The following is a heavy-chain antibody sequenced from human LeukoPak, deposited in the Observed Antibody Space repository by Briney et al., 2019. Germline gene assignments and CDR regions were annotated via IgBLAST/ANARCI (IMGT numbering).Heavy chain of an antibody. D-gene: IGHD1-26*01. CDR3: ARGIVGATDYFDY. Sequence: GGSLRLSCAASGFTFSSYSMNWVRQAPGKGLEWVSYISSSSSTIYYADSVKGRFTISRDNAKNSLYLQMNSLRAEDTAVYYCARGIVGATDYFDYWGQGTLVTVSS. CDR2: ISSSSSTI. J-gene: IGHJ4*02. CDR1: GFTFSSYS. V-gene: IGHV3-48*04.